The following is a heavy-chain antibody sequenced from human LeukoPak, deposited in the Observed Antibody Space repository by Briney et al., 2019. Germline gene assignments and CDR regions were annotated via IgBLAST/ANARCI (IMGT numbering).Heavy chain of an antibody. CDR3: ARGPTRDDVFDI. Sequence: ASETLSLTCTVSGDSISNYYWSWIRQPPGKGLEWIGYIYYSGSTNYNPSLKSRVTISVDTSKNQFSLKLSSVTAADTAVYYCARGPTRDDVFDIWGQGTMVTVSS. CDR2: IYYSGST. V-gene: IGHV4-59*01. CDR1: GDSISNYY. J-gene: IGHJ3*02.